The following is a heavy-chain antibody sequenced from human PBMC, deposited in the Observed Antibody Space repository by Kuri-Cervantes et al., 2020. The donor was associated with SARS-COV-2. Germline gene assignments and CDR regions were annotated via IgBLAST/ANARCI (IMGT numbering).Heavy chain of an antibody. CDR1: GFTFSSYA. Sequence: GESLKISCAASGFTFSSYAMSWVRQAPGKGLEWVSAISGSGGSTYYADSVKGRFTISRDNSKNTLYLQMNSLKTEDTAVYYCTTDFVVVPAAFFDYWGQGTLVTVSS. CDR2: ISGSGGST. CDR3: TTDFVVVPAAFFDY. J-gene: IGHJ4*02. V-gene: IGHV3-23*01. D-gene: IGHD2-2*01.